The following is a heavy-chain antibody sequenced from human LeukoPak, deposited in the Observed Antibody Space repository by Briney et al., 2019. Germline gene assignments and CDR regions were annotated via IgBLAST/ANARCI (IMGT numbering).Heavy chain of an antibody. CDR1: GFSFSDYG. CDR2: IRYDGTNK. Sequence: PGGSLRLSCAASGFSFSDYGMYWVRQAPGKGLEWVAFIRYDGTNKYYGDSVKGRFTVSRDNAKNTLYLQMNSLRAEDTAVYYCARGGGYSYGSFDYWGQGTLVTVSS. V-gene: IGHV3-30*02. J-gene: IGHJ4*02. CDR3: ARGGGYSYGSFDY. D-gene: IGHD5-18*01.